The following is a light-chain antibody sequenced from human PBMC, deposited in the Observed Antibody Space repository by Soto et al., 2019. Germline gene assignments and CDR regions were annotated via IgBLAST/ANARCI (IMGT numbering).Light chain of an antibody. CDR3: QQYETFSGT. Sequence: DIRMTQSPSTLSGSVGDRVTITCRASQTISSWLAWYQQKPGKAPKLLIYKASTLKSGVPSRFSGSGSGTKFTLTIASLQPDDFATYYCQQYETFSGTFGPGTKVDIK. J-gene: IGKJ1*01. CDR1: QTISSW. CDR2: KAS. V-gene: IGKV1-5*03.